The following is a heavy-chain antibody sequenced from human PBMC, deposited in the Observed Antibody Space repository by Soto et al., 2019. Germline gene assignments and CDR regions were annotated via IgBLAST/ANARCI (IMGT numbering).Heavy chain of an antibody. CDR1: GYTFTRSL. D-gene: IGHD3-10*01. CDR2: INIGTGYT. J-gene: IGHJ4*02. V-gene: IGHV1-3*04. Sequence: QVNLEQSGAEVKKPGASVKVSCKASGYTFTRSLMHWVRQAPGQSLEGMGWINIGTGYTKISQRFKGRVSFAGDTYASTAYMELSSLRSEDTAVYYCARSQNYCSGAYSDYWGQGTLVTISS. CDR3: ARSQNYCSGAYSDY.